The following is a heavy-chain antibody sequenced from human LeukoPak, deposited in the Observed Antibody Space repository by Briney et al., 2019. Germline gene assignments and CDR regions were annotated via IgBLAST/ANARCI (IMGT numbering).Heavy chain of an antibody. Sequence: QPGRSLRLSCRGPGFTFGDYAVTWVRQPPGKGLQWVGFIRSEEYGGTPDYATSVKGRFTISRENSESTAYLQINSLRTEDTAVYYCTRALSGWTGYSDFWGQGTVVAVSS. V-gene: IGHV3-49*04. D-gene: IGHD6-19*01. CDR2: IRSEEYGGTP. CDR1: GFTFGDYA. J-gene: IGHJ4*02. CDR3: TRALSGWTGYSDF.